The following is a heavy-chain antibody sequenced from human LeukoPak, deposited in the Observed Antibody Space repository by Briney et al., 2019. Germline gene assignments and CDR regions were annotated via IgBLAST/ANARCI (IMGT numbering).Heavy chain of an antibody. CDR2: ISSSSYI. J-gene: IGHJ6*03. D-gene: IGHD3-16*02. V-gene: IGHV3-21*01. CDR3: AKVRDTFGLYYYMDV. CDR1: GFTFSSYT. Sequence: GGSLRLSCAASGFTFSSYTMNWVRQAPGKGLEWVSSISSSSYIYYADSVKGRFTISRDSAKNSLYLQMNSLRAEDTAVYYCAKVRDTFGLYYYMDVWGKGTTVIVSS.